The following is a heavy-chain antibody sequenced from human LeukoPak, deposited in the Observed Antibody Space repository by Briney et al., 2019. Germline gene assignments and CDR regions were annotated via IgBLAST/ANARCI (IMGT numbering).Heavy chain of an antibody. D-gene: IGHD3-9*01. V-gene: IGHV4-34*01. J-gene: IGHJ3*02. CDR3: ARETYYDILTGYRPGAFDI. CDR1: GGSFSGYY. Sequence: SETLSLTCAVYGGSFSGYYWSWIRQPPGKGLEWIGEINHSGSTSYNPSLKSRVTISVDTSKNQFSLKLSSVTAADTAVYYCARETYYDILTGYRPGAFDIWGQGTTVTVSS. CDR2: INHSGST.